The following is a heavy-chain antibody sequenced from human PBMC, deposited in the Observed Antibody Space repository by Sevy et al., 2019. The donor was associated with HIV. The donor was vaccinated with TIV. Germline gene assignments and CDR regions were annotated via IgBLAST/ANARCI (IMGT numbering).Heavy chain of an antibody. J-gene: IGHJ6*02. Sequence: GGSLRLSCAASGGTFSTYGRHWVRQAPGKGLEWVAFIRFDGSIKYYTYSVKGRLTISRVTFKNTLSLRMNSLRAEDTAVYFCAKVLHIVDIPAAIDYSYGMDVWGQGTTITVSS. CDR3: AKVLHIVDIPAAIDYSYGMDV. V-gene: IGHV3-30*02. CDR2: IRFDGSIK. CDR1: GGTFSTYG. D-gene: IGHD2-2*01.